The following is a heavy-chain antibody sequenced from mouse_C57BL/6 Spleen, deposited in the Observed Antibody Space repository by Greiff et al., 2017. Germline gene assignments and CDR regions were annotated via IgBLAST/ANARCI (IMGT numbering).Heavy chain of an antibody. CDR2: IYPGSGST. Sequence: QVQLQQPGAELVKPGASVKMSCKASGYTFTSYWITWVKQRPGQGLEWIGDIYPGSGSTNYNEKFKSKATLTVDTSSSTAYMQLSSLTSEDSAVYYSARLRYYGSSYWYFDVWGTGTTVTVSS. CDR1: GYTFTSYW. CDR3: ARLRYYGSSYWYFDV. D-gene: IGHD1-1*01. J-gene: IGHJ1*03. V-gene: IGHV1-55*01.